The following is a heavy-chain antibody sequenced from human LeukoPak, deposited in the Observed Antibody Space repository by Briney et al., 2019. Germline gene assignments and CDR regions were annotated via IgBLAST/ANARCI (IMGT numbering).Heavy chain of an antibody. J-gene: IGHJ3*02. CDR2: IWYDGSNK. V-gene: IGHV3-33*01. Sequence: GRSLRLSCAASGFTSSSYGMHWVRQAPGKGLEWVAVIWYDGSNKYYADSVKGRFTISRDNSKNTLYLQMNSLRAEDTAVYYCARSDWFMYAFDIWGQGTMVTVSS. CDR1: GFTSSSYG. D-gene: IGHD3-9*01. CDR3: ARSDWFMYAFDI.